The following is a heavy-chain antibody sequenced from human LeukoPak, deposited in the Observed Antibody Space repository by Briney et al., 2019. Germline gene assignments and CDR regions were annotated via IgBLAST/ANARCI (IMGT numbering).Heavy chain of an antibody. J-gene: IGHJ4*02. CDR1: GFTFSSEW. D-gene: IGHD6-19*01. V-gene: IGHV3-21*01. Sequence: KPGGSLRLSCAASGFTFSSEWMSWVRQAPGKGLEWVSSISSSSSNIYYADSVKGRFTISRDNAKNSVYLQMNSLRAEDTAVYYCVGWLGYWGQGTLVTVSS. CDR3: VGWLGY. CDR2: ISSSSSNI.